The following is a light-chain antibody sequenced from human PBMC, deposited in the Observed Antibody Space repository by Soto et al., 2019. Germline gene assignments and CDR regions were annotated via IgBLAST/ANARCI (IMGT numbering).Light chain of an antibody. CDR3: HRCCSSWT. CDR2: SAR. CDR1: QSVSSID. J-gene: IGKJ1*01. V-gene: IGKV3-20*01. Sequence: EILLTQSPGTLSLSPGEIATLSFMASQSVSSIDLAWYHQNPGQAPRLHVYSARSRATGNPFRVSGSGSETAFTPTIIGPEDVAVSVYYWHRCCSSWTFGQGTKVDIK.